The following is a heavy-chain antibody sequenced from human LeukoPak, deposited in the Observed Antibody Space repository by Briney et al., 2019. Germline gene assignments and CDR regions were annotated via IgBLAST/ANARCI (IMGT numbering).Heavy chain of an antibody. CDR1: GFTVSSNY. V-gene: IGHV3-53*01. CDR3: ARDGGIGATNYGMDV. Sequence: GGTLRLSCAASGFTVSSNYMSWVRQAPGKGLESVSDIYSGGSTYYTDSVKGRFTISRDNSKNTLYLQMNNLRAEDTAVYYCARDGGIGATNYGMDVWGKGTTVTVSS. CDR2: IYSGGST. D-gene: IGHD6-13*01. J-gene: IGHJ6*04.